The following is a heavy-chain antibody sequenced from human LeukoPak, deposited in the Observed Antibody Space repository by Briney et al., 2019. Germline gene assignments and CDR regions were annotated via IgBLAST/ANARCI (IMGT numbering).Heavy chain of an antibody. CDR3: ASSNWNSANYYYAMDV. V-gene: IGHV3-53*01. CDR1: GLSVRSNY. CDR2: IHTGGSA. D-gene: IGHD1-7*01. Sequence: PGGSLRLSCAASGLSVRSNYLTWVRQAPGKGLEWVSVIHTGGSAYYADSVKGRFMISRDNSKNTLYLQINNLRAEDTAVYYCASSNWNSANYYYAMDVWGQGTTVIVSS. J-gene: IGHJ6*02.